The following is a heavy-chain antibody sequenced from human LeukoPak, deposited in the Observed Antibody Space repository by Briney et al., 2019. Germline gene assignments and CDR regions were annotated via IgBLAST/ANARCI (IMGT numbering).Heavy chain of an antibody. V-gene: IGHV3-21*01. Sequence: GGSLRLSCAASGFTFSSYSMNWVRQAPGKGLEWVSSISSSSSSYIYYADSVKGRFTISRDNAKNSLYLQMNSLRAEDTAVYYCARDSGPGLRIYYFDYWGQGTLVTVSS. CDR2: ISSSSSSYI. D-gene: IGHD4-17*01. CDR3: ARDSGPGLRIYYFDY. J-gene: IGHJ4*02. CDR1: GFTFSSYS.